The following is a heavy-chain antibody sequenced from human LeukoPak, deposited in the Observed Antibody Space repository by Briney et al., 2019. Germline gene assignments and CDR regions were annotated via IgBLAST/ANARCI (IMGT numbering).Heavy chain of an antibody. CDR3: ARDGRDDDITYYFDY. CDR2: IWHDGNYK. D-gene: IGHD2-15*01. V-gene: IGHV3-33*08. J-gene: IGHJ4*02. CDR1: GFIFSSYV. Sequence: GGSLRLSCAASGFIFSSYVMSWVRQAPGKGLEWVAVIWHDGNYKYYADSVKGRFTISRDNSKNTLYLQMNSLRAEDTAVYYCARDGRDDDITYYFDYWGQGTLVTVSS.